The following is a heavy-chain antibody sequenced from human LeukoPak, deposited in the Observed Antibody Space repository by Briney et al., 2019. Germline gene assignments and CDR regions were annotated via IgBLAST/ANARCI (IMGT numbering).Heavy chain of an antibody. Sequence: SVKVSCKASGGTFSSYAISWVRQAPGQGLEWMGGIIPIFGTANYAQKFQGRVTITTDESTSTAYMELSSLRSENTAVYYCARADDYYGPGSYYVDYWGQGTLVTVSS. CDR3: ARADDYYGPGSYYVDY. D-gene: IGHD3-10*01. V-gene: IGHV1-69*05. J-gene: IGHJ4*02. CDR2: IIPIFGTA. CDR1: GGTFSSYA.